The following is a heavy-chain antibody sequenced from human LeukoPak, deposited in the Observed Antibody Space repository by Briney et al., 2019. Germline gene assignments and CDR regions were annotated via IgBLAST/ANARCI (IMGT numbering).Heavy chain of an antibody. D-gene: IGHD3-22*01. V-gene: IGHV1-46*01. CDR3: AREDSSGYLPY. J-gene: IGHJ4*02. CDR1: GYTFTSYY. CDR2: INPSGGST. Sequence: ASVKVSCKASGYTFTSYYMHWVRQAPGQGLEWMGIINPSGGSTSYAQMFQGRVTMTRDMSTSTVYMELSSLRSEDTAVYYCAREDSSGYLPYWGQGTLVTVSS.